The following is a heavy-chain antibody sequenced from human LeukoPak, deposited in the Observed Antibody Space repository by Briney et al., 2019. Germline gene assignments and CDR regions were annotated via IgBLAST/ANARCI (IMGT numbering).Heavy chain of an antibody. CDR2: ISYDGSNK. Sequence: GRSLRLSCAASGFTFSSYAMHWVRQAPGKGLEWVAVISYDGSNKYYADSVKGRFTISRDNSKNTLYLQMNSLRAEDTAVYYCARESRAWFGELLLDYWSQGTLVTVSS. J-gene: IGHJ4*02. V-gene: IGHV3-30-3*01. CDR3: ARESRAWFGELLLDY. CDR1: GFTFSSYA. D-gene: IGHD3-10*01.